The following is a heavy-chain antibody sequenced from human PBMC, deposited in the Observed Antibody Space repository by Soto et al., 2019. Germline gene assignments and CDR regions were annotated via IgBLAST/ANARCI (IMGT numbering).Heavy chain of an antibody. J-gene: IGHJ5*02. CDR3: ARGAHVDTAMVGDWFDP. V-gene: IGHV1-2*04. D-gene: IGHD5-18*01. CDR1: GYTFTGYY. Sequence: ASVKVSCKASGYTFTGYYMHWVRQAPGQGLELMGWINPNSGGTNYAQKFQGWVTMTRDTSISTAYMERSRLRSDDTAVYYCARGAHVDTAMVGDWFDPWGQGTLVTVSS. CDR2: INPNSGGT.